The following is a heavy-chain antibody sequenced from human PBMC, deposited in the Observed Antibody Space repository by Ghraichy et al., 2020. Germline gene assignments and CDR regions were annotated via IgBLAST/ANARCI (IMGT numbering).Heavy chain of an antibody. J-gene: IGHJ4*02. CDR3: ARGYDSSGYYYTFDY. V-gene: IGHV4-30-4*01. D-gene: IGHD3-22*01. CDR1: GGSISSGDYY. CDR2: IYYSGST. Sequence: SETLSLTCTVSGGSISSGDYYWSWIRQPPGKGLEWIGYIYYSGSTYYNPSLKSRVTISVDTSKNQFSLKLSSVTAADTAVYYCARGYDSSGYYYTFDYWGQGTLVTVSS.